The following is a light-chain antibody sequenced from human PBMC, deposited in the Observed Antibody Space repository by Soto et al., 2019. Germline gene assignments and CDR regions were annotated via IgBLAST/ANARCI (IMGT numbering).Light chain of an antibody. CDR2: DAS. J-gene: IGKJ1*01. CDR1: QSISSW. V-gene: IGKV1-5*01. Sequence: DIQMTQSPSFLSASVGDRFTITCRASQSISSWLAWYQQKPGKAPKVLIYDASTLESGVPSRFSGSGSGTEFTLTISSLQPDDFATYYCQQYHTYSRTFGQGTKVDIK. CDR3: QQYHTYSRT.